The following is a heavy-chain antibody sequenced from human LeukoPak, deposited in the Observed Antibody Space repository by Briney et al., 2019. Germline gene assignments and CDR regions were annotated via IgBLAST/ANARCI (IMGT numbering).Heavy chain of an antibody. D-gene: IGHD2-21*01. J-gene: IGHJ3*02. CDR1: GGSISSGSYY. CDR2: IYTSGST. V-gene: IGHV4-61*02. CDR3: ARVGVRSHKGIAHHAFDI. Sequence: SQTLSLTCTVSGGSISSGSYYWSWIRQPAGKGLEWIGRIYTSGSTNYNPSLKSRVTISVDTSQNQFSLKLSSVTAADTTVYYCARVGVRSHKGIAHHAFDIWGQGTMVTVSS.